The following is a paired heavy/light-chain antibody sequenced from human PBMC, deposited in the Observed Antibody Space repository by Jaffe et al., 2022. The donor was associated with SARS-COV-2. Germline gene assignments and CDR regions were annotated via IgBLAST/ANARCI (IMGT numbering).Light chain of an antibody. J-gene: IGKJ1*01. Sequence: ETVLTQSPGTLSLSPGERATLSCRASQSVSSSYLAWYQQKPGQAPRLLIYDASSRATGIPDRFSGSGSGTDFSLTISRVEPEDFAVYYCQQYGSSPWTFGQGTKVEIK. CDR2: DAS. CDR1: QSVSSSY. V-gene: IGKV3-20*01. CDR3: QQYGSSPWT.
Heavy chain of an antibody. CDR2: ISSVSSTI. CDR1: GFTFSGHS. J-gene: IGHJ4*02. Sequence: EVQLVESGGGLIQPGGSLRLSCAASGFTFSGHSMNWVRQAPGKGLEWVSYISSVSSTIYYADSVKGRFTISRDNAKNSLYLQMNSLTDEDTAVYYCARDRGTVTRPRGYFDFWGQGSLVTVSS. V-gene: IGHV3-48*02. CDR3: ARDRGTVTRPRGYFDF. D-gene: IGHD4-17*01.